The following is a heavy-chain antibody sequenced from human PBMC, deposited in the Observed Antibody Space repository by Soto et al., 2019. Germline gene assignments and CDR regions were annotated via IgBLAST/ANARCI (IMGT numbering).Heavy chain of an antibody. CDR2: ISGRGATT. Sequence: EVQLLESGGGLVQPGGSLRLSCAAAGFSFTDYPMTWVRQAPGKGLEWVSRISGRGATTYYADSVKGRFNIFRDNSNNTLYLQMNSLSAEDTAVYYCAKRQSGSYYAAFDLWGQGTTFTVSS. CDR1: GFSFTDYP. D-gene: IGHD1-26*01. J-gene: IGHJ3*01. V-gene: IGHV3-23*01. CDR3: AKRQSGSYYAAFDL.